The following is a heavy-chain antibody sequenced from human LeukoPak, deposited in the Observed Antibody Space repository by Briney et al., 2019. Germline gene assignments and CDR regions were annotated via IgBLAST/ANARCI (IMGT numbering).Heavy chain of an antibody. J-gene: IGHJ4*02. CDR2: IYYIGST. V-gene: IGHV4-59*12. CDR3: ASGSDYYDSSRIGY. Sequence: SETLSLTCTVSGGSISSYYWSWIRQPPGKGLEWIGYIYYIGSTYYNPSLKSRVTISVDTSKNQFSLKLSSVTAADTAVYYCASGSDYYDSSRIGYWGQGTLVTVSS. D-gene: IGHD3-22*01. CDR1: GGSISSYY.